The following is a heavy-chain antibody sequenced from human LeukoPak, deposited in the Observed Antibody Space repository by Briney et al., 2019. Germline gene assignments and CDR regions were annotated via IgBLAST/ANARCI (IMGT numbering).Heavy chain of an antibody. CDR3: ERWFMVRGVIRYWYFDL. Sequence: NPSETLSLTCAVYGGSFSGYYWSWIREPPGKGLEWIGEINHSGSTNYNPSLKSRVTISVDTSKNQFSLKLSSVTAADTAVYYCERWFMVRGVIRYWYFDLWGRGTRVTVSS. CDR1: GGSFSGYY. CDR2: INHSGST. V-gene: IGHV4-34*01. J-gene: IGHJ2*01. D-gene: IGHD3-10*01.